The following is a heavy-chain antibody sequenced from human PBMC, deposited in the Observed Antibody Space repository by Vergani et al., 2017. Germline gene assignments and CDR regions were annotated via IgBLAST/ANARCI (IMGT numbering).Heavy chain of an antibody. D-gene: IGHD3-22*01. CDR2: IIPILGTA. CDR1: GGTFSSYA. Sequence: QVQLVQSGAEVKKPGSSVKVSCKASGGTFSSYAISWVRQAPGQGLEWMGRIIPILGTANYAQKFQGRVTITADEYTSTAYMELSSLRSEDTAVYYCARRTDYYDSSGYYPHAFDIWGQGTMVTVSS. J-gene: IGHJ3*02. CDR3: ARRTDYYDSSGYYPHAFDI. V-gene: IGHV1-69*11.